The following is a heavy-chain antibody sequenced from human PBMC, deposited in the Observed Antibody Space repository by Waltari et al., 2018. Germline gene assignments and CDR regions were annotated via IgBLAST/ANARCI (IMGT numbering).Heavy chain of an antibody. Sequence: QVQLVQSGAEVKKPGASVKVSCKASGYTFTSYAMHWVRQAPGQRLEWMGWINAGNGNTKYSQKFQGRVTITRDTSASTAYMELSSLRSEDTAVYYCAREDIGGAGREASDDAFDIWGQGTMVTVSS. J-gene: IGHJ3*02. CDR2: INAGNGNT. D-gene: IGHD1-26*01. CDR3: AREDIGGAGREASDDAFDI. V-gene: IGHV1-3*01. CDR1: GYTFTSYA.